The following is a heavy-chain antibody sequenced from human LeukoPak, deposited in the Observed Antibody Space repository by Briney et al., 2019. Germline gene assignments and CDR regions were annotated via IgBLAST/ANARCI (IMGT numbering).Heavy chain of an antibody. CDR3: ARGGAAALPDY. V-gene: IGHV3-33*01. CDR1: GFTFSSYA. Sequence: GRSLRLSCAASGFTFSSYAMHWVRQAPGKGLEWVAVIWYDGTNKYYADSVKGRFTISRDNSKNTMFLQMNTLRAEDTAVYYRARGGAAALPDYWGQGTLVTVSS. J-gene: IGHJ4*02. D-gene: IGHD6-13*01. CDR2: IWYDGTNK.